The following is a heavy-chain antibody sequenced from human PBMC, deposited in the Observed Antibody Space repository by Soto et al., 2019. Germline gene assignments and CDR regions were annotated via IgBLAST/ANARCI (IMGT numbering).Heavy chain of an antibody. CDR3: ATDDEYSGASMDV. CDR2: ISNDGSNR. V-gene: IGHV3-33*01. Sequence: QVQLVESGGGVVQPGRSLRLSCAASGFTFSNYGMHWVRQAPGKGLEWVAVISNDGSNRYHADSVKDPFTISRENSKNSQYSQRNSLRGEDTAVYYWATDDEYSGASMDVWGQGTRVHVS. J-gene: IGHJ6*01. D-gene: IGHD3-10*01. CDR1: GFTFSNYG.